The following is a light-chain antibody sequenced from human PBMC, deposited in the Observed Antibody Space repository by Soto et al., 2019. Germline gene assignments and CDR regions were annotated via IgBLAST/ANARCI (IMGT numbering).Light chain of an antibody. CDR3: QQYDSSPRT. CDR2: DAS. Sequence: EIVWTQSPDTLSLSPGEIATLSCRASQSVSSSLAWYQQKPGQAPRLLIYDASTRATGIPDRFSGSGSGTDFTLTISRLEPEDFAVYWCQQYDSSPRTFGQGTKVDIK. J-gene: IGKJ1*01. V-gene: IGKV3-20*01. CDR1: QSVSSS.